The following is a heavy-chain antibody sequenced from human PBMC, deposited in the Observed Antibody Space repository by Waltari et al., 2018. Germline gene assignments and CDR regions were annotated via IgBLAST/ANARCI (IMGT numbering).Heavy chain of an antibody. J-gene: IGHJ4*02. CDR1: GGSISSYY. D-gene: IGHD3-22*01. CDR3: ARIPYYYDSSGRPEEY. CDR2: IYYSGST. V-gene: IGHV4-59*01. Sequence: QVQLQESGPGLVKPSETLSLTCTVSGGSISSYYWSWIRQPPGKGLEWIGYIYYSGSTNYNPSLKSRVTISVDTSKNQFSLKLSSVTAADTAVYYCARIPYYYDSSGRPEEYWGQGTLVTVSS.